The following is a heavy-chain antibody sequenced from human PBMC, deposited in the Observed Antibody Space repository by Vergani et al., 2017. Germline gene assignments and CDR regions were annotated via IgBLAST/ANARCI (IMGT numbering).Heavy chain of an antibody. Sequence: QVNLQESGPGLVKPSETLSLTCAVSGDSISSGNNWGWIRPPPGKGLEWISSVSHGGDTYFNPSLKGRVSISMDTSKNYFFLTLSAVTAADTAMYDCARRRSRYELDIWGQGVLITVSS. V-gene: IGHV4-38-2*01. CDR3: ARRRSRYELDI. CDR1: GDSISSGNN. D-gene: IGHD3/OR15-3a*01. CDR2: VSHGGDT. J-gene: IGHJ4*02.